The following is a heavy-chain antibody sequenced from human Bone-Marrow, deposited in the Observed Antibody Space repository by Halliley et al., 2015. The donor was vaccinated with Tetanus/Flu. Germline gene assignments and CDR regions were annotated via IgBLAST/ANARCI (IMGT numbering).Heavy chain of an antibody. CDR2: ISYDGSTK. V-gene: IGHV3-30*18. Sequence: SLRLSCAASGFTFSNYGMYWDRQAPGKGLEWVALISYDGSTKYYAESVKGRFTISRDNSKNTLYLQMNSLRADDTAVYHCAKDPAGDDWGYFDLWGRGPLVTVSS. CDR1: GFTFSNYG. J-gene: IGHJ2*01. D-gene: IGHD3-9*01. CDR3: AKDPAGDDWGYFDL.